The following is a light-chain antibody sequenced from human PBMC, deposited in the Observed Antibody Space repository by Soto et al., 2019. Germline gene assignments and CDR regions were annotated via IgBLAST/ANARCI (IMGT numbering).Light chain of an antibody. CDR3: QSYDSSLSGYG. CDR2: GNS. CDR1: SSNIGAGYD. V-gene: IGLV1-40*01. Sequence: SVLTQPPSVSGAPGQRVTISCTGSSSNIGAGYDVHWYQQLPGTAPKLLIYGNSNRPSGVPDRFSGSKSGTSASLAITGLQAEDEADYYCQSYDSSLSGYGFGTGTKLTVL. J-gene: IGLJ1*01.